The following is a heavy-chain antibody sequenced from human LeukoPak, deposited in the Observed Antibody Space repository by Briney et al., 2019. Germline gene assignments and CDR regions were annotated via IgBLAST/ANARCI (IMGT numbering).Heavy chain of an antibody. CDR3: ARDLRPGYSYGPGGY. J-gene: IGHJ4*02. CDR2: INPNSGGT. V-gene: IGHV1-2*02. Sequence: ASVKVSCKASGYTFTGYYMHWVRQAPGQGLEWMGWINPNSGGTNYAQKFQGRVTMTRDTSISTAYMELSRLRSDDTAVYYCARDLRPGYSYGPGGYWGQGTLVTVSS. CDR1: GYTFTGYY. D-gene: IGHD5-18*01.